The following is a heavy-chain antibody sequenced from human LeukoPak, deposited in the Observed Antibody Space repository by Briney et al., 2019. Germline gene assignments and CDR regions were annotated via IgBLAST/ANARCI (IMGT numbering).Heavy chain of an antibody. J-gene: IGHJ3*02. V-gene: IGHV3-64*01. CDR2: ISSNGGST. CDR1: GFTFSSYA. Sequence: GGSLRLSCAASGFTFSSYAMHWVRQAPGKGLEYVSAISSNGGSTYYANSVKGRFTISRDNSKNTLYLQMGSLRAEDMAVYYCARDAQVPAAKNAFDIWGQGTMVTVSS. D-gene: IGHD2-2*01. CDR3: ARDAQVPAAKNAFDI.